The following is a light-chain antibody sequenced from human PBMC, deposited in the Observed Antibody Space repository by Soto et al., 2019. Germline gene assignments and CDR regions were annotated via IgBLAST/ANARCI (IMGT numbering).Light chain of an antibody. CDR2: GNK. CDR1: SSNIGAGYD. CDR3: QSHDSSLSVSYV. Sequence: QSVLTQPPSVSGAPGQRVTISCTGSSSNIGAGYDVHWYQQRPGTAPKLLIYGNKNRPSGAPDRFSGSKSGTSASLAITGLQAEDEADYYCQSHDSSLSVSYVFGTGTKVTVL. J-gene: IGLJ1*01. V-gene: IGLV1-40*01.